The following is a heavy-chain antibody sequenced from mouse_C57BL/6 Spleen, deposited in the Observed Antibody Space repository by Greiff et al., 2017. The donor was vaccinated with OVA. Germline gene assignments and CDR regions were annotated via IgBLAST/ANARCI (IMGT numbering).Heavy chain of an antibody. CDR2: IYPGNSDT. Sequence: EVQLQQSGTVLARPGASVKMSCKTSGYTFTSYWMHWVKQRPGQGLEWIGAIYPGNSDTSYNQKFKGKAKLTAVTSASTAYMELSSLTNEDSAVYYCTRPYYSNYGLFDYWGQGTTLTVSS. D-gene: IGHD2-5*01. CDR3: TRPYYSNYGLFDY. J-gene: IGHJ2*01. V-gene: IGHV1-5*01. CDR1: GYTFTSYW.